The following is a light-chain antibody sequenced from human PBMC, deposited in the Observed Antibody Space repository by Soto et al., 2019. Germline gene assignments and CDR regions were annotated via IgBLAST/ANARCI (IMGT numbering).Light chain of an antibody. V-gene: IGLV2-14*03. Sequence: HCVLAQPASVSGSPVQSIAISCTGTSSDIGAYDYFSWYQQFPDKPPQLIIYEVSHRPSGVSDRFSGSKFVNPATLTISRLQAEDEADYSCSSNTSSSTRVFGPGTKVTV. CDR1: SSDIGAYDY. J-gene: IGLJ1*01. CDR3: SSNTSSSTRV. CDR2: EVS.